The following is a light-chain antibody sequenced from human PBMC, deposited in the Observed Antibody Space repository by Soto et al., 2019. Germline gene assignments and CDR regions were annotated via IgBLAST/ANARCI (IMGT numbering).Light chain of an antibody. CDR3: SSYTSSILYV. CDR1: SSDVGGYNY. CDR2: EVS. V-gene: IGLV2-14*01. J-gene: IGLJ1*01. Sequence: QSALTQPASVSGSPGHSITIPCTGTSSDVGGYNYVSWYQQHPGKAPKLMIYEVSNRPSGVSNRFSGSKSGNTASLTISGLQAEDEADYYCSSYTSSILYVFGTGTKLTVL.